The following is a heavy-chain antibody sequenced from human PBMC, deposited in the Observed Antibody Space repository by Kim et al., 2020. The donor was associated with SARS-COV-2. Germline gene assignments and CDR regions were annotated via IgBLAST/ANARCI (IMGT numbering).Heavy chain of an antibody. CDR1: GGSISSGSYY. D-gene: IGHD6-13*01. CDR3: ARDVSSSWYTSTGDNWFDP. J-gene: IGHJ5*02. CDR2: IYTSGST. Sequence: SETLSLTCTVSGGSISSGSYYWSWIRQPAGKGLEWIGRIYTSGSTNYNPSLKSRVTISVDTSKNQFSLKLSSVTAADTAVYYCARDVSSSWYTSTGDNWFDPWGQGTLVTVSS. V-gene: IGHV4-61*02.